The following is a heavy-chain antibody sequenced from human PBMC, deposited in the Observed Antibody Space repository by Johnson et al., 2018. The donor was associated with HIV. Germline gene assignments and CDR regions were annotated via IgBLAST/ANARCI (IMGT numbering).Heavy chain of an antibody. V-gene: IGHV3-30*02. J-gene: IGHJ3*02. CDR3: ANMDYGDYVHDAFDI. CDR2: IRYDGSNK. Sequence: VQLVESGGGVVQPGGSLRLSCAASGFTFSSYGMHWVRQAPGKGLEWVAFIRYDGSNKYYADSVKGRFTISRDNSKNTLYLQMNSLRAEDTAVYYCANMDYGDYVHDAFDIWGQGTMVTVSS. CDR1: GFTFSSYG. D-gene: IGHD4-17*01.